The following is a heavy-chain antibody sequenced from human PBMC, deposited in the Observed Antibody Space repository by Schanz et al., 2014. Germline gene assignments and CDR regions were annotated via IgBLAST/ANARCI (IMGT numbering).Heavy chain of an antibody. CDR3: ANNWNLDY. CDR1: EFTFSTDA. J-gene: IGHJ4*02. Sequence: EVQLLESGGGLVQPGGSLRLSCAASEFTFSTDAMTWVRQAPGKGLEWVIVISGSGGSTYYADSVRGRFTMSRDNSKNTVHLQMNSLRAEDTAVYYCANNWNLDYWGQGTLVTVSS. D-gene: IGHD1-20*01. CDR2: ISGSGGST. V-gene: IGHV3-23*01.